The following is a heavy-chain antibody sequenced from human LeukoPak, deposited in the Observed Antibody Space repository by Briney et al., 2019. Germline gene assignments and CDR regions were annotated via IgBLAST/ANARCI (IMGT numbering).Heavy chain of an antibody. V-gene: IGHV4-61*01. D-gene: IGHD3-22*01. CDR2: IYYSGST. Sequence: SETLSLTCTVSGGSVSSGSYYWSWIRQPPGKGLEWIGYIYYSGSTNYNPSLKSRVTISVDTSKNQFSLKLTSVTAADTAVYYCATLGEYYDSSGYYYNWGQGTLVTVSS. CDR3: ATLGEYYDSSGYYYN. J-gene: IGHJ4*02. CDR1: GGSVSSGSYY.